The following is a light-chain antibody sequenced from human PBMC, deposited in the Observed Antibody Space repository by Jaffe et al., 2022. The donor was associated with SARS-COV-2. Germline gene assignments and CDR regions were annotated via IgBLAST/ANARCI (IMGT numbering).Light chain of an antibody. V-gene: IGKV1-5*03. CDR1: QNCRSY. CDR2: KAS. J-gene: IGKJ2*01. CDR3: QQYNSYPHT. Sequence: DIQMTQSPSTLSASVGDRVTLTCRASQNCRSYLAWYQQKPGKAPKLLIFKASSLETGVPSRFRGSGSATEFTLTISSLQPDDFATYYCQQYNSYPHTFGQGTKLEI.